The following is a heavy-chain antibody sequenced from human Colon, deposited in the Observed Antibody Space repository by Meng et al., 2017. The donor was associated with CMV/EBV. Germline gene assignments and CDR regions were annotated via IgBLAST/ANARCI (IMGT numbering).Heavy chain of an antibody. CDR1: GGPFQGYY. J-gene: IGHJ6*02. CDR3: ARQRENFYYYGMDV. D-gene: IGHD5-24*01. V-gene: IGHV4-34*01. CDR2: IRHSGLT. Sequence: SATLSLTCAVSGGPFQGYYWNWIRQSPGKGLEWIGEIRHSGLTSHNPALKSRITISLDTSKNQVSLEVRSVIAADTGVYYCARQRENFYYYGMDVWGHGTMVIVSS.